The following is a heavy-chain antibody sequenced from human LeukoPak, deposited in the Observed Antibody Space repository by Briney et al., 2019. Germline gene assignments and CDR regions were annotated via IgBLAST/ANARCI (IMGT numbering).Heavy chain of an antibody. CDR3: TTDRVVVVVPAAMVDY. Sequence: GGSLRLSCAASGFTFSNAWMSWVRQAPGKGLEWVGRIKSKTDGGTTDYAAPVKGGFTISRDDSKNTLYLQMNSLKTEDTAVYYCTTDRVVVVVPAAMVDYWGQGTLVTVSS. CDR2: IKSKTDGGTT. CDR1: GFTFSNAW. D-gene: IGHD2-2*01. V-gene: IGHV3-15*01. J-gene: IGHJ4*02.